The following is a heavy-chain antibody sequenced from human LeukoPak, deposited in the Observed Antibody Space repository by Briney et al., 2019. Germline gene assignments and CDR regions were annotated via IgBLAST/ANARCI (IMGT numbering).Heavy chain of an antibody. CDR3: AKGQLLLAEFDY. J-gene: IGHJ4*02. Sequence: PGGSLRLSCAASGFTFSSYAMSWVRQAPGKGLEWVSAISGSGGSTNYADSVKGRFTIPRDNSKNTLYLQMNSLRAEDTAVYYCAKGQLLLAEFDYWGQGTLVTVSS. CDR1: GFTFSSYA. CDR2: ISGSGGST. V-gene: IGHV3-23*01. D-gene: IGHD2-15*01.